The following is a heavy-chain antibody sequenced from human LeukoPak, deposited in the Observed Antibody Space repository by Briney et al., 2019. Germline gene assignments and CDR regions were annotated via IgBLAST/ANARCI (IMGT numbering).Heavy chain of an antibody. CDR1: GDAVYY. CDR2: IYNNEST. Sequence: PSETLSLTCTVPGDAVYYWNWIRQPAGKGLEWIGRIYNNESTWSNPSLKSRVSMSIDTSKNQFSLKLSSVTAADAAVYYCARDIGNHFGGLDHYYYDYWGPGTLVTVSS. CDR3: ARDIGNHFGGLDHYYYDY. D-gene: IGHD2-15*01. V-gene: IGHV4-4*07. J-gene: IGHJ4*02.